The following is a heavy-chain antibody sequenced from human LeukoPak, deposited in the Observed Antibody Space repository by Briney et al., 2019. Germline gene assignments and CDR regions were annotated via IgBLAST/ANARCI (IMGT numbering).Heavy chain of an antibody. CDR2: IYYRGST. J-gene: IGHJ6*02. CDR1: GGSINNYY. Sequence: SETLSLTCTVSGGSINNYYWSWIRQPPGKGLEWVGYIYYRGSTNYNPSLKSRVTFSVDTSKNQFSLKLNSVTAADTAVYYCARDKRVRFYYYGMDVWGQGTTVTVSS. V-gene: IGHV4-59*01. D-gene: IGHD3-10*01. CDR3: ARDKRVRFYYYGMDV.